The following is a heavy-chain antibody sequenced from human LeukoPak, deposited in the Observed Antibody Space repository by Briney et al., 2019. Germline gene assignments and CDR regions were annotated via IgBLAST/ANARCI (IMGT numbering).Heavy chain of an antibody. Sequence: SETLSLTCTVSGGSISSSYYSWGWIRQPPGKGLEWIGSVYYTGSTYYNPSLKSRVTISVDTSKNQFSLKLSSVTAADTAVYYCAIIEGGHYYDTSGSDDYWGQGTLVTVSS. CDR2: VYYTGST. CDR3: AIIEGGHYYDTSGSDDY. J-gene: IGHJ4*02. D-gene: IGHD3-22*01. CDR1: GGSISSSYYS. V-gene: IGHV4-39*07.